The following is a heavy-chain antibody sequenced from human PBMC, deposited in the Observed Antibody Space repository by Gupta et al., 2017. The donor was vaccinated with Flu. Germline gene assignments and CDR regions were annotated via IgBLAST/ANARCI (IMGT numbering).Heavy chain of an antibody. CDR2: IKHSGST. CDR1: GGSFSGYY. V-gene: IGHV4-34*01. D-gene: IGHD2-2*01. Sequence: QVQLQQWGAGLLKPSETLSLTCAVYGGSFSGYYWSWIRQPPGKGLEWIGEIKHSGSTNYNPSLKSRVTISVDTSKNQFSLKLSSVTAADTAVYYCARWVRVYCSSTSCYRPYYGMDVWGQGTTVTVSS. J-gene: IGHJ6*02. CDR3: ARWVRVYCSSTSCYRPYYGMDV.